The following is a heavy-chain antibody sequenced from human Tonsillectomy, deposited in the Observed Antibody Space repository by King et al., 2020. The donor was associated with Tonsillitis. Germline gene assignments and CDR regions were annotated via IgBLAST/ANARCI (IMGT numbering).Heavy chain of an antibody. CDR2: IYPGDSDT. CDR3: ARGGGQWLTTDDAFDI. V-gene: IGHV5-51*01. J-gene: IGHJ3*02. D-gene: IGHD6-19*01. CDR1: GYSFTSYW. Sequence: QLVQSGAEVKKPGESLKISCKGSGYSFTSYWIGWVRQMPGKGLEWMGNIYPGDSDTRYSPSFQGQVTISDDKSISTAYLQWSSLKDSDTAMYYCARGGGQWLTTDDAFDIWGQGTMVTVSS.